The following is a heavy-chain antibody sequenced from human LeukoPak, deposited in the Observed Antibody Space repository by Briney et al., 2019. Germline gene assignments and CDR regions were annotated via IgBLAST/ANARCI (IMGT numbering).Heavy chain of an antibody. CDR2: LSESGDGQ. CDR1: GFTFTNYG. J-gene: IGHJ5*02. CDR3: AKGCQCPSGLSSWFDP. Sequence: GGSLRLSCSASGFTFTNYGMSWVRQAPGKGLEWVSGLSESGDGQFYADSVEGRFTISRDIFNNIWYLQMNSLRAEDTAVYYCAKGCQCPSGLSSWFDPRGQGTLVAVSS. D-gene: IGHD1-14*01. V-gene: IGHV3-23*01.